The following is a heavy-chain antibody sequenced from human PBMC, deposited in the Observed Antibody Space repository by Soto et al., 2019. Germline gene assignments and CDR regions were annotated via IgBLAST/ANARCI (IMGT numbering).Heavy chain of an antibody. Sequence: ASVKVSCKASGYTFTSYDINWVRQATRQGLEWMGWMNPNSGNTGYAQKFQGRVTMTRNTSISTAYMELSSRRSEDTAVYYCARLADTNWADAFDIWGQGTMVTVSS. CDR3: ARLADTNWADAFDI. CDR1: GYTFTSYD. J-gene: IGHJ3*02. V-gene: IGHV1-8*01. CDR2: MNPNSGNT. D-gene: IGHD7-27*01.